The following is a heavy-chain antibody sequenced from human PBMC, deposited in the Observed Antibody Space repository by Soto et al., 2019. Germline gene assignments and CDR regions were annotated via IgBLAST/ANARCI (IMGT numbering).Heavy chain of an antibody. V-gene: IGHV2-26*01. D-gene: IGHD6-13*01. CDR1: GFSLSNARMG. J-gene: IGHJ4*02. CDR2: IFWNDET. Sequence: QVTLKESGPVLVKPTETLTLTCTVSGFSLSNARMGVSWIRQPPGKALEWLAHIFWNDETSYGPSLRSRLTISKDTSKSQVVLTMTNMDPVDTATYYCARPAHSSSWLSFSYWGQGTLVTVSS. CDR3: ARPAHSSSWLSFSY.